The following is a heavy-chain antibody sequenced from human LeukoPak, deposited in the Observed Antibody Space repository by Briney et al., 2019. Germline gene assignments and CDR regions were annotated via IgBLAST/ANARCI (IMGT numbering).Heavy chain of an antibody. CDR1: GFTFSSYA. CDR2: ISGSGGST. J-gene: IGHJ2*01. V-gene: IGHV3-23*01. CDR3: AKDRGYSYGYGPWYFDL. D-gene: IGHD5-18*01. Sequence: GGSLRLSCAASGFTFSSYAMSWVRQAPGKGLEWVSAISGSGGSTYYADSVKGRFTISRDNSKNTPYLQMNSLRAEDTAVYYCAKDRGYSYGYGPWYFDLWGRGTLVTVSS.